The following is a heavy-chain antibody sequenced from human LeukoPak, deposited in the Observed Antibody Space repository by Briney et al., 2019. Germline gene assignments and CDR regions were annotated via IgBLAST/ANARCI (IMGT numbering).Heavy chain of an antibody. CDR3: AKGRRRGWDYFDY. CDR1: GFTFSSYG. V-gene: IGHV3-30*18. J-gene: IGHJ4*02. Sequence: GGSLRLSCAASGFTFSSYGMHWVRQAPGKGLEWVAVISYDGSNKYYADSVKGRFTISRDNSKNTLYLQMNSLRAEDTAVYYCAKGRRRGWDYFDYWGQGTLVTVSS. D-gene: IGHD6-19*01. CDR2: ISYDGSNK.